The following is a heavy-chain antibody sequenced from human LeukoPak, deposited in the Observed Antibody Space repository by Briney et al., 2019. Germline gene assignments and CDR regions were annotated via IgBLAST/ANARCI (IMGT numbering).Heavy chain of an antibody. CDR3: AREKYSGSLSPGY. CDR1: GFTFSSDW. CDR2: IKQDGSEK. Sequence: QPGGSVTLSCAASGFTFSSDWMSWVRQAPGKGREWVANIKQDGSEKYYVDSVKGRLTIYRDNAKNSLYLQMNSLRAEDTAVYYCAREKYSGSLSPGYWGQGTLVTVSS. J-gene: IGHJ4*02. V-gene: IGHV3-7*03. D-gene: IGHD3-10*01.